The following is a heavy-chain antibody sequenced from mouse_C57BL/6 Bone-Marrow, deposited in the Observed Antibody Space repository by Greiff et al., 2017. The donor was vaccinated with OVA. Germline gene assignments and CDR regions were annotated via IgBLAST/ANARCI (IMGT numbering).Heavy chain of an antibody. J-gene: IGHJ4*01. V-gene: IGHV1-15*01. CDR2: IDPETGGT. CDR1: GYTFTDYD. D-gene: IGHD2-5*01. CDR3: TRGYSNYDAMDY. Sequence: QVQLQQSGAELVRPGASVTLSCKASGYTFTDYDMHWVKQTPVHGLEWIGAIDPETGGTAYNQKFKGKAILTADKSSSTAYMELRSLTSEDSAVYYCTRGYSNYDAMDYWGQGTSVTVSS.